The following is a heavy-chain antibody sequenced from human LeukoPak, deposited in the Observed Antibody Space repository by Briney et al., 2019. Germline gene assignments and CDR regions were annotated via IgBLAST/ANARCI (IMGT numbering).Heavy chain of an antibody. J-gene: IGHJ4*02. CDR2: IYYSGST. CDR3: ARGGYDSSVY. CDR1: GGSISSYY. D-gene: IGHD3-22*01. Sequence: ASETLSLTCTVSGGSISSYYWSWIRQPPGKGLEWIGYIYYSGSTNYNPSLKSRVTISVDTSKNQFSLKPSSVTAADTAVYYCARGGYDSSVYWGQGTLVTVSS. V-gene: IGHV4-59*01.